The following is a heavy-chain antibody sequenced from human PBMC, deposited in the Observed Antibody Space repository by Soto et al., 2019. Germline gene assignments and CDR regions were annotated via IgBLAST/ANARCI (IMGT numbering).Heavy chain of an antibody. CDR3: AKGRGSAWAWYFDN. CDR1: GFTFSSYA. J-gene: IGHJ4*02. CDR2: TSDTGAST. D-gene: IGHD6-25*01. Sequence: PGGSLRLSCAVSGFTFSSYAMSWVRQAPGKGLEWVSATSDTGASTWYAESVRGRLSISRDNSKNTLYLQMNSLRGEDTALYYCAKGRGSAWAWYFDNWGQGTLVTVSS. V-gene: IGHV3-23*01.